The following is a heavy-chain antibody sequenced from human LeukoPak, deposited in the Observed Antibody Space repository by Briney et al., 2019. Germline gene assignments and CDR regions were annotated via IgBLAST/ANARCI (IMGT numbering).Heavy chain of an antibody. J-gene: IGHJ4*02. D-gene: IGHD4-17*01. V-gene: IGHV3-53*01. CDR1: GFTVSSNY. CDR2: IYSGGST. Sequence: SGGSLRLSCAASGFTVSSNYMSWVRQAPGKGLEWVSVIYSGGSTYYADSVKGRFTISRDNSKNTLYLQMNSLRAEDTAVYYCARDRQDYGDYLFDYWGQGTLVTVSS. CDR3: ARDRQDYGDYLFDY.